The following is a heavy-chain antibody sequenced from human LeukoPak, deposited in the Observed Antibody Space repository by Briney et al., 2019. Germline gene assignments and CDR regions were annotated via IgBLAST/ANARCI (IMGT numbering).Heavy chain of an antibody. V-gene: IGHV1-2*06. D-gene: IGHD4-23*01. Sequence: GASVKVSCKASGGTFSSYAISWVRQAPGQGLEWMGRINPNSGGTNYAQNFQGRVTMTRDTSISTAYMELTRLRSDDTAVYYCAREKYDGKSWDSWGQGTLVTVSP. CDR2: INPNSGGT. J-gene: IGHJ4*02. CDR3: AREKYDGKSWDS. CDR1: GGTFSSYA.